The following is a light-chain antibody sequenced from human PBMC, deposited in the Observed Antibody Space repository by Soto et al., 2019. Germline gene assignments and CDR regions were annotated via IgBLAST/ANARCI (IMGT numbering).Light chain of an antibody. J-gene: IGLJ1*01. Sequence: QSVLTQPASVSGSPGQSITIPCTGTSSDVGGYNYVSWYQQHPGKAPKLMIYDVSNRPSGVSNRFSGSKSGNTASLTISGLQAEDEADYYCSSYTSSSIPYVFGTGTKVT. CDR2: DVS. V-gene: IGLV2-14*01. CDR1: SSDVGGYNY. CDR3: SSYTSSSIPYV.